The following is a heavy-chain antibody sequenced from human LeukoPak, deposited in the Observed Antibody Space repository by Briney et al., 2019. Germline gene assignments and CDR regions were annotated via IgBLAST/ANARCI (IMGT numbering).Heavy chain of an antibody. D-gene: IGHD3-9*01. Sequence: SQTLSLTCTVSGGSISSGGYYWSWKRQHPGKGLEWIGYIYYSGSTYYNPSLKSRVTISVDTSKNQFSLKLSSVTAADTAVYYCARGMVNYDILTGSHPYYFDYWGQGTLVTVSS. V-gene: IGHV4-31*03. J-gene: IGHJ4*02. CDR3: ARGMVNYDILTGSHPYYFDY. CDR1: GGSISSGGYY. CDR2: IYYSGST.